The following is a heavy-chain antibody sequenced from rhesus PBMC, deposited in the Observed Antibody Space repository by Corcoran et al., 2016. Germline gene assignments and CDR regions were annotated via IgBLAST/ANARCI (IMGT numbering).Heavy chain of an antibody. CDR2: ISYSGST. V-gene: IGHV4-122*02. Sequence: QLQLQESGPGLVKPSETLSLTCAVSGYSISSGYGWSWILQPPGKGLEWIGYISYSGSTSYNPSLKSRVTISRDTSKNQFSLKLSSVTAADTAVYYCAREGGYSSGWVDYWGQGVLVTVSS. J-gene: IGHJ4*01. CDR3: AREGGYSSGWVDY. CDR1: GYSISSGYG. D-gene: IGHD6-31*01.